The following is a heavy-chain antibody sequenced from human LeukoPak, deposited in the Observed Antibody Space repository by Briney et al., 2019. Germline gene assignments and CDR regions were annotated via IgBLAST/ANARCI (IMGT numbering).Heavy chain of an antibody. J-gene: IGHJ4*02. CDR3: ATTQWLAPPPDS. CDR1: GFTFSKYW. Sequence: GGSLRLSCAASGFTFSKYWMLWVRQAPGKGLESVSRINTDGTVTTYADSVKGRFTVSRDNANNTMFPQMNSVRDEATAVYQCATTQWLAPPPDSWGQGTPVTVSS. D-gene: IGHD6-19*01. CDR2: INTDGTVT. V-gene: IGHV3-74*01.